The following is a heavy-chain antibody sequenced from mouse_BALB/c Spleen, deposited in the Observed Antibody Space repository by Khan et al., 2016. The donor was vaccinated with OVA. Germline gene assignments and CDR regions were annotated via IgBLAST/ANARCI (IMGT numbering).Heavy chain of an antibody. Sequence: EVQGVESGGDLVKPGGSLKLSCAASGFTFRNYAMSWVRQTPEKRLEWVATMSSGGSYTYYPDRVQGRFTISRDNAKNTLYLQMSSLRYADTAIFYCARELFTTIVATPFAYWGQGTLVTVSA. V-gene: IGHV5-9-3*01. CDR1: GFTFRNYA. J-gene: IGHJ3*01. CDR2: MSSGGSYT. D-gene: IGHD1-1*01. CDR3: ARELFTTIVATPFAY.